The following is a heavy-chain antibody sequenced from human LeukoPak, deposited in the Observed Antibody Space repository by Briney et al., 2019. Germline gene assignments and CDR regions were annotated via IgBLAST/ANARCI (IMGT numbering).Heavy chain of an antibody. J-gene: IGHJ4*02. CDR1: GGSFSGYY. CDR2: INHSGST. V-gene: IGHV4-34*01. Sequence: SQTLSLTCAVYGGSFSGYYWSWIRQPPGKGLEWIGEINHSGSTNYNPSLKSRVIISVDTSKNQFSLKLSSVTAADTAVYYCARGKSVTAIDYWGQGTLVTVSS. CDR3: ARGKSVTAIDY. D-gene: IGHD2-21*02.